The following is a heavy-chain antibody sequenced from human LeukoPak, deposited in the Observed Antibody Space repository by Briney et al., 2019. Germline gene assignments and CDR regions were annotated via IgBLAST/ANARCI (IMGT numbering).Heavy chain of an antibody. V-gene: IGHV3-30*18. D-gene: IGHD3-9*01. J-gene: IGHJ4*02. Sequence: PGGSLRLSCAASGFTFSSYGMHWVRQAPGKGLEWVAVISYDGSNKYYADSVKGRFTISRDNSKNTLYLQMNSLRAEDTAVYYCAKDFLSGYFDWLPTPDYWGQGTLVTVSS. CDR3: AKDFLSGYFDWLPTPDY. CDR2: ISYDGSNK. CDR1: GFTFSSYG.